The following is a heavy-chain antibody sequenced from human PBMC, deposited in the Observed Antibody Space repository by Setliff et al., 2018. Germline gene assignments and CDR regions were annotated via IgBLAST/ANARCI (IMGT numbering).Heavy chain of an antibody. CDR3: TKGRVGLAARAGY. CDR1: GGSISSGSYY. J-gene: IGHJ4*02. D-gene: IGHD1-26*01. Sequence: PSETLSLTCTVSGGSISSGSYYWSWIRQPPGRGLEWIGSIFQSGNTYYNPSLKSRVTISVDTSRNQFSLQLSSVTSADTAIYYCTKGRVGLAARAGYWGQGTLVTVSS. CDR2: IFQSGNT. V-gene: IGHV4-39*07.